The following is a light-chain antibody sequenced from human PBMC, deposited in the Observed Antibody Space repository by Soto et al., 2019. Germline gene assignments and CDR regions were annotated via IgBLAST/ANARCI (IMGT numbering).Light chain of an antibody. J-gene: IGKJ5*01. CDR3: QQANSFPLS. CDR1: QNIDNY. Sequence: DIQMTQSPSSLSASLGDRVTITCRASQNIDNYLNWYQQKPGKAPKLLIYATSTLQSGVPSRFSGSGSGTNFTLTINSLQPEDVAFYYCQQANSFPLSFGQGTRLEIK. CDR2: ATS. V-gene: IGKV1-39*01.